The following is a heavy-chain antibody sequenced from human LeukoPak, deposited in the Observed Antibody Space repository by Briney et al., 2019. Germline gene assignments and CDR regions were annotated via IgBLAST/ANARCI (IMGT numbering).Heavy chain of an antibody. CDR1: GGSISSGGYY. D-gene: IGHD5-18*01. CDR2: ISYSGST. Sequence: SETLSLTCTVSGGSISSGGYYWSWIRQHPGKGLEWIGYISYSGSTYYNPSLKSRVTISVDTSKNQFSLKLSSVTAADTAVYYCARENTAHNWFDPWGQGTLVTVSS. V-gene: IGHV4-31*03. CDR3: ARENTAHNWFDP. J-gene: IGHJ5*02.